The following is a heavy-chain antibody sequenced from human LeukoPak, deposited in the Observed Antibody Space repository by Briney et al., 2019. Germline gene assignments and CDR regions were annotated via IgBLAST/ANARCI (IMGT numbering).Heavy chain of an antibody. Sequence: SSETLSLTCTVSGGSISSDSYYWGWIRQPPGKGLEWIASIYYSGNTYYNPSLKSRVTISVDTSKNQFSLKLSSVTAADTAVYYCAREMGALDYWGQGTLVTVSS. V-gene: IGHV4-39*07. D-gene: IGHD1-26*01. CDR2: IYYSGNT. CDR1: GGSISSDSYY. CDR3: AREMGALDY. J-gene: IGHJ4*02.